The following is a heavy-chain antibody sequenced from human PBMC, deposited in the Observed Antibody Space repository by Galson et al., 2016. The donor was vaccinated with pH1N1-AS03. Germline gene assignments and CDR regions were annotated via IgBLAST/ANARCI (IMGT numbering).Heavy chain of an antibody. J-gene: IGHJ4*01. CDR3: GGSGNVFDY. V-gene: IGHV3-74*01. CDR2: INTDGDST. Sequence: SLRLSCAASGFTFSTYWMHWVRQAPGKGLVWVSRINTDGDSTNYADSVKGRFTISRDNAKKTLYLRMNSLRVEDTAVYYCGGSGNVFDYWGRGTQVTVSS. CDR1: GFTFSTYW. D-gene: IGHD3-10*01.